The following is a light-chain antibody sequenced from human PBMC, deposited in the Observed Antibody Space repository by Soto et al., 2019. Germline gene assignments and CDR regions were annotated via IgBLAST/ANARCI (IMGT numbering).Light chain of an antibody. V-gene: IGKV4-1*01. CDR3: QQYYNIPPT. CDR2: WAS. Sequence: DIVMTQSPDSLAVSLGERATINCKSSQSVCFNSNNKNYLAWYQQKPGQPPKLLIYWASTRESGVPDRFSGSASGTDFTLTISSLQAEDVAVYYCQQYYNIPPTFGQGTKVEL. J-gene: IGKJ1*01. CDR1: QSVCFNSNNKNY.